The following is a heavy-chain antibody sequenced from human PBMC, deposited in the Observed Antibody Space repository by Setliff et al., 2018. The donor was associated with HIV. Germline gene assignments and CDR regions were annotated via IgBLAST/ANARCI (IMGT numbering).Heavy chain of an antibody. CDR3: ARKQSWSSGGEAFDI. CDR1: GYTFTSYA. CDR2: ISTNTGNP. V-gene: IGHV7-4-1*02. J-gene: IGHJ3*02. D-gene: IGHD2-8*01. Sequence: ASVKVSCKASGYTFTSYAMNWVRQAPGQGLEWLGRISTNTGNPTYAQGFTGRFVFSLDTSVSTAYLQISSLKAEDTAVYYCARKQSWSSGGEAFDIWGQGTMVTVSS.